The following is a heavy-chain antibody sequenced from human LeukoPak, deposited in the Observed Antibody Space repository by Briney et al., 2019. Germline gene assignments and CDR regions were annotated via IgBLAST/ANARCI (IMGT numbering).Heavy chain of an antibody. Sequence: SEALSLTCAVSGGSIGSYYWSWLRLPPGRGLEWIGYIYYSGTTNYNPSLKSRVTISVDTSKNQFSLKLTSVTAADTAVYYCAREDPQTTVPEGLDVWGQGTTVTVSS. CDR1: GGSIGSYY. CDR2: IYYSGTT. V-gene: IGHV4-59*01. J-gene: IGHJ6*02. CDR3: AREDPQTTVPEGLDV. D-gene: IGHD4-17*01.